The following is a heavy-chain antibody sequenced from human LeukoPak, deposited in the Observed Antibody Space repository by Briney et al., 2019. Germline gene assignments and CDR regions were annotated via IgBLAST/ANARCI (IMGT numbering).Heavy chain of an antibody. D-gene: IGHD3-22*01. J-gene: IGHJ3*02. Sequence: SDTLSLTCSVCGGSISRHFWSWIRHPPGKGLEWIAYIHYSGRTKYNPSLQSRVTISIDTSENNFSLKLTSVTAADTAVYYCARLLDNDSSGDPDTFDMWGQGTVVTVSS. CDR1: GGSISRHF. CDR2: IHYSGRT. CDR3: ARLLDNDSSGDPDTFDM. V-gene: IGHV4-59*11.